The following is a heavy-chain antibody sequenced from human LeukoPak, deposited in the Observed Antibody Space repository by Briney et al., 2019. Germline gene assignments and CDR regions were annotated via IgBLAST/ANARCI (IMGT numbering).Heavy chain of an antibody. V-gene: IGHV5-51*01. CDR1: GYRFTSYW. CDR3: ARYYYDSSGYLIDY. J-gene: IGHJ4*02. D-gene: IGHD3-22*01. CDR2: IYPGDSET. Sequence: GESLKISCKGSGYRFTSYWIGWVRRTPGKGLEWMGIIYPGDSETRYSPSFQGQVTISADKSISTAYLQWSSLKASDTANYYCARYYYDSSGYLIDYWGQGTLVTVSS.